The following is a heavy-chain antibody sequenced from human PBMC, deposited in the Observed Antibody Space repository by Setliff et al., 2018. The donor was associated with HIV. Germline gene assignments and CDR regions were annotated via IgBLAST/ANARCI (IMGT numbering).Heavy chain of an antibody. D-gene: IGHD2-21*02. CDR2: INAVNGNT. Sequence: ASVKVSCKASGYSFSGFAMHWVCQAPGQRLEWMAWINAVNGNTKYSQKFQGRVTITRDTSASTAYMELSSLRSEDTAVYYCASIDCGGDCYSYYYYGMDVWGQGTTVTVSS. V-gene: IGHV1-3*01. J-gene: IGHJ6*02. CDR1: GYSFSGFA. CDR3: ASIDCGGDCYSYYYYGMDV.